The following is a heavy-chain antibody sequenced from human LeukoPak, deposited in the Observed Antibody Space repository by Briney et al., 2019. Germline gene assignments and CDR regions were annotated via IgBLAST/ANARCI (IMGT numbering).Heavy chain of an antibody. Sequence: PGGSLRLSCAASGFTFSSYAMSWVRQAPGNGLEWVSAISGSGGSTYYADSVKGRFTISRDNSKNTLYLQMNSLRAEDTAVYYCAGRQWLAIDYWGQGTLVTVSS. CDR3: AGRQWLAIDY. CDR2: ISGSGGST. CDR1: GFTFSSYA. V-gene: IGHV3-23*01. D-gene: IGHD6-19*01. J-gene: IGHJ4*02.